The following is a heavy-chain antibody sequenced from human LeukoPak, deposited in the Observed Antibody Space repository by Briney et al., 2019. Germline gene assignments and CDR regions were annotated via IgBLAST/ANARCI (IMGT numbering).Heavy chain of an antibody. V-gene: IGHV3-11*04. CDR3: AELGITMIGGV. J-gene: IGHJ6*04. CDR2: ISTSGSTI. CDR1: GFTFSDHY. Sequence: PGGSLRLSCAASGFTFSDHYMSWIRQAPGKGLEWVSYISTSGSTINYADSVKDRFTISRDNAKNSLYLQMNSLRAEDTAVYYCAELGITMIGGVWGKGTTVTISS. D-gene: IGHD3-10*02.